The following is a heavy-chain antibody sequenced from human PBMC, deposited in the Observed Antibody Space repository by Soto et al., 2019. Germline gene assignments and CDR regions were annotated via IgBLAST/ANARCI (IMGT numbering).Heavy chain of an antibody. D-gene: IGHD3-22*01. Sequence: PSETLSLTCTVSRGSISDYYWGWIRQPPGKGLEWVGYFYDSGSTKYNPSLKSRVTISVDTSKNQISLEMKSVTVADTAVYYCARVGSGGYSNNWFDPWGQGTL. V-gene: IGHV4-59*01. CDR1: RGSISDYY. CDR3: ARVGSGGYSNNWFDP. CDR2: FYDSGST. J-gene: IGHJ5*02.